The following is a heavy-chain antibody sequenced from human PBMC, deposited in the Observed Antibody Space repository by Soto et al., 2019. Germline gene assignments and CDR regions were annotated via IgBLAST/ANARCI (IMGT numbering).Heavy chain of an antibody. V-gene: IGHV4-31*03. Sequence: QVHLQESGPGLVKPSQTLSLTCSVNGDSINSDSVYWSWIRQSPGKGLEYIGYITYNGRTFYNPSLKSRVTMSVDTPKNQFSLEVRSVTAADTAVYYSARERQVGPSSGRFDPWGQGTLVTVST. CDR3: ARERQVGPSSGRFDP. CDR1: GDSINSDSVY. J-gene: IGHJ5*02. CDR2: ITYNGRT.